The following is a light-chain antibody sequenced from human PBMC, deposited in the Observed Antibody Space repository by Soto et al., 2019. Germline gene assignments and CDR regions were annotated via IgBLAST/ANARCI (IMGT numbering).Light chain of an antibody. V-gene: IGKV3-15*01. CDR1: QSFSSN. CDR2: GAS. J-gene: IGKJ1*01. Sequence: EIVMTQSPATLYVSPGETATLSCRASQSFSSNLAWYQQKPGQAPRLLIYGASTRATGIPARFSGSGSGTEFTLTISSLQSEDFAVYYCQQYNNWPLTFGQGTKVEIK. CDR3: QQYNNWPLT.